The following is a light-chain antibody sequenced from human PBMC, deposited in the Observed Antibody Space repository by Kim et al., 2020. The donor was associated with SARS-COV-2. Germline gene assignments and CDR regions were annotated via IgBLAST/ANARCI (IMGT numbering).Light chain of an antibody. CDR3: QQADAFPLT. Sequence: ASVGDRVTITCRASQGIGNWLAWYQQKPGNAPKLLIAGASSLQSWVPSRFSGSGTGTDFTLSISSLQPEDFATYYCQQADAFPLTFGGGTKVYIK. V-gene: IGKV1-12*01. CDR2: GAS. J-gene: IGKJ4*01. CDR1: QGIGNW.